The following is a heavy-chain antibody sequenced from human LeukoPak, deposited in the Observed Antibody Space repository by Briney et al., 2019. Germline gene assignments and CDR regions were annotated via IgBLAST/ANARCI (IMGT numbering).Heavy chain of an antibody. CDR3: ASYSGYAYYFDY. J-gene: IGHJ4*02. V-gene: IGHV1-69*13. CDR1: GGTFSSYA. CDR2: IIPIFGTA. D-gene: IGHD5-12*01. Sequence: GASVKVSCKASGGTFSSYAISWVRQAPRQGLEWMGGIIPIFGTANYAQKFQGRVTITADESTSTAYMELSGLRSEDTAVYYCASYSGYAYYFDYWGQGTLVTVSS.